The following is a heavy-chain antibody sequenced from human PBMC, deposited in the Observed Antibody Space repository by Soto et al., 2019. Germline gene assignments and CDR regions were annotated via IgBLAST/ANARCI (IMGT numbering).Heavy chain of an antibody. CDR1: GGSISSYY. CDR2: IYYSGST. J-gene: IGHJ5*02. Sequence: SETLSLTCTVSGGSISSYYWSWIRQPPGKGLEWIGYIYYSGSTNYNPSLKSRVTISVDTSKNQFSLKLNSMTAADTAVYYCARHPLGDILTGWVNWFDPWGQGTLVTVSS. CDR3: ARHPLGDILTGWVNWFDP. D-gene: IGHD3-9*01. V-gene: IGHV4-59*08.